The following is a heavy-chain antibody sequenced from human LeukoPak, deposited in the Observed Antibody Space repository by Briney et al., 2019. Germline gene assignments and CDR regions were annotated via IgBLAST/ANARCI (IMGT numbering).Heavy chain of an antibody. CDR3: ARVPYYYGSGSYSNFDY. J-gene: IGHJ4*02. Sequence: GGSLRLSCAASEFTFNSYNMNWVRQAPGKGLEWVSSISSSSTYLYYADSVKGRFTISRDNAKNSLYLQMNSLRAEDTAVYYCARVPYYYGSGSYSNFDYWGQGTLVTVSS. CDR1: EFTFNSYN. CDR2: ISSSSTYL. D-gene: IGHD3-10*01. V-gene: IGHV3-21*01.